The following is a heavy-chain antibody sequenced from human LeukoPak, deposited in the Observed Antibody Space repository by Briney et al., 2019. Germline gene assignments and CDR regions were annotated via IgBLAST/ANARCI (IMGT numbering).Heavy chain of an antibody. CDR3: AKWDWLVPHYDY. Sequence: PGGSLRLSCAASGFTFSSYAMSWVRRAPGKGLEWVSAISGGGGSTYYADSVKGRFTISRDNSKNTLYLQMNSLRAEDTAVYYCAKWDWLVPHYDYWGQGTLVTVSS. CDR1: GFTFSSYA. V-gene: IGHV3-23*01. CDR2: ISGGGGST. J-gene: IGHJ4*02. D-gene: IGHD6-19*01.